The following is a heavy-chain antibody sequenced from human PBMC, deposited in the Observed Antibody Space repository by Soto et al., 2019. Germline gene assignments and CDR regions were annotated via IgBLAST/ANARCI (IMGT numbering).Heavy chain of an antibody. Sequence: QVQLQESGPGLVKPSQTLSLTCTVSGGSISSGDYYWSWIRQPPGKGLEWIGYIYYSGSTYYNPSLKSRVTISVDTSKNQFSLKLSSVTAADTAVYYCARAGTSLLRFGELDYWGQGTLVTVSS. J-gene: IGHJ4*02. CDR2: IYYSGST. V-gene: IGHV4-30-4*01. CDR1: GGSISSGDYY. CDR3: ARAGTSLLRFGELDY. D-gene: IGHD3-10*01.